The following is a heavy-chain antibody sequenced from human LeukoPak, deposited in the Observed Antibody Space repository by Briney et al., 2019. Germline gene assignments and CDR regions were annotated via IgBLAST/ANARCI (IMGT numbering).Heavy chain of an antibody. D-gene: IGHD6-13*01. CDR2: IHYRGTT. J-gene: IGHJ4*02. Sequence: SETLSLTCIVSGGSISSTSYYWGWIRQSPGKGLEWIGSIHYRGTTYYNPSLLSRGTISVDTSRDQFSLKLNSVTAADTAVYYCATDSSSYYGMFDYWGQGSLVTVSS. V-gene: IGHV4-39*07. CDR1: GGSISSTSYY. CDR3: ATDSSSYYGMFDY.